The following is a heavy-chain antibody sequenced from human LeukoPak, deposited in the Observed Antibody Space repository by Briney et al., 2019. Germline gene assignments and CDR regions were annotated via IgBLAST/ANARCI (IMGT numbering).Heavy chain of an antibody. CDR2: IIPIFGTA. D-gene: IGHD1-26*01. J-gene: IGHJ4*02. CDR3: ARDRGSYYPYFDY. V-gene: IGHV1-69*05. Sequence: SVKVSCKASGGTFSSYAISWVRQAPGQGLEWMGRIIPIFGTANYAQKFQGRVTITTDESTSTAYMELSSLRSEDTAVYYCARDRGSYYPYFDYWGQGTLVTVSS. CDR1: GGTFSSYA.